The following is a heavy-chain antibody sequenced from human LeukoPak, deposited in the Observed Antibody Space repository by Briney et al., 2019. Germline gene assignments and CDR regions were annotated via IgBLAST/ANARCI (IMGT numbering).Heavy chain of an antibody. D-gene: IGHD3-10*01. J-gene: IGHJ4*02. Sequence: GASVKVSCKASGYTFTDYHIHWVRQAPDQGLEWMGWIYPNSGGTSYAQKFQGRVTMTRDTSISTAFMEVDSLTSDDTAVYYCAGATWSSYGDFDYWGQGTLVTVSS. CDR3: AGATWSSYGDFDY. CDR2: IYPNSGGT. CDR1: GYTFTDYH. V-gene: IGHV1-2*02.